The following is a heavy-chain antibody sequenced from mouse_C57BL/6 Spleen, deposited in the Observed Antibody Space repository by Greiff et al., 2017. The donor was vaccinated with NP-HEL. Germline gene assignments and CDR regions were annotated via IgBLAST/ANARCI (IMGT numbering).Heavy chain of an antibody. J-gene: IGHJ2*01. Sequence: QVQLQQPGAELVRPGSSVKLSCKASGYTFTSYWMDWVKQRPGQGLEWIGNIYPSDSETHYNQKFKDKATLTVDKSSSTAYMQLSSLTSEDSAVYYCARSPYGYDGYFDCWGQGTTLTVSS. CDR1: GYTFTSYW. CDR3: ARSPYGYDGYFDC. CDR2: IYPSDSET. V-gene: IGHV1-61*01. D-gene: IGHD2-2*01.